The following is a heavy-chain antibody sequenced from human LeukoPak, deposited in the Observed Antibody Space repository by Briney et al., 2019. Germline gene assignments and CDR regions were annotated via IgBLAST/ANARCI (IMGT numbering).Heavy chain of an antibody. CDR3: ARLSAYYYGSFFYYYMDV. D-gene: IGHD3-10*01. J-gene: IGHJ6*03. V-gene: IGHV3-7*01. CDR1: GFTFSSYW. CDR2: IKQDESEK. Sequence: GGSLRLSCAASGFTFSSYWMTWVRQSPGKGPEWVANIKQDESEKYTVDSVKGRFTISRDNAKNSMYLHMGSLRAEDTALYYCARLSAYYYGSFFYYYMDVWGKGATVTVSS.